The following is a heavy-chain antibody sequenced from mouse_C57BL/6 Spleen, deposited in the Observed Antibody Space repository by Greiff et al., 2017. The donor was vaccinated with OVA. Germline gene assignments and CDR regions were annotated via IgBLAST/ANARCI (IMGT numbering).Heavy chain of an antibody. CDR1: GYTFTSYW. CDR2: IYPGSGST. Sequence: QVQLQQPGAELVKPGASVKMSCKASGYTFTSYWITWVKQRPGQGLEWIGDIYPGSGSTNYNEKFKSKATLTVDTSSSTAYMRLSSLTSEDSAVYSYAKLDDYDGGAFAYWGQGTLVTVSA. CDR3: AKLDDYDGGAFAY. J-gene: IGHJ3*01. D-gene: IGHD2-4*01. V-gene: IGHV1-55*01.